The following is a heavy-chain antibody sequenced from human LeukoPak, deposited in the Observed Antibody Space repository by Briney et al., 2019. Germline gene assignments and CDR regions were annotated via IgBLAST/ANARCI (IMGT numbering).Heavy chain of an antibody. CDR2: FSESSGSA. V-gene: IGHV3-23*01. D-gene: IGHD6-19*01. J-gene: IGHJ4*02. CDR3: ARDPSRGWWGYFDY. CDR1: GFTLSSHA. Sequence: GGSLRLSCAASGFTLSSHAMSWVRQAPGKGLEWILTFSESSGSAHYADSVKGRFTISRDISRNTLYLQMNSLRAEDTAVYYCARDPSRGWWGYFDYWGQGALVTVSS.